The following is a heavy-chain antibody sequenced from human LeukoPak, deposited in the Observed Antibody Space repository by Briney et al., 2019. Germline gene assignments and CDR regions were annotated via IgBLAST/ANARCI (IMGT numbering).Heavy chain of an antibody. CDR3: ARRIDSGPGIAAAGLFDP. CDR1: GGSISSYY. J-gene: IGHJ5*02. CDR2: IYYSGST. Sequence: PSETLSLTCTVSGGSISSYYWSWIRQPPGKGLEWIGYIYYSGSTNYNPSLKSRVTISVDTSKNQFSLKLSSVTAADTAVYYCARRIDSGPGIAAAGLFDPWGQGTLVTVSS. V-gene: IGHV4-59*08. D-gene: IGHD6-13*01.